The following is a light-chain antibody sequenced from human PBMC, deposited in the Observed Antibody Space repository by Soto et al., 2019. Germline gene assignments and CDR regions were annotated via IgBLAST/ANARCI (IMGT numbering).Light chain of an antibody. J-gene: IGKJ2*02. CDR3: QQYGSSPGT. CDR1: QSVSSSY. Sequence: EIVLTQSPGTLSLSPGERATLSCRASQSVSSSYLASYQQKPGQAPRLLIYGASCSATGIPDRFSGSGSGTDFSLTISSLEPEDVAVYYCQQYGSSPGTFGQGTKLEIK. V-gene: IGKV3-20*01. CDR2: GAS.